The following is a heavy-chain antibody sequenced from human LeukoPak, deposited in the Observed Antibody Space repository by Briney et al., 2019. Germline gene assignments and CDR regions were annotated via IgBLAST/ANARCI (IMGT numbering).Heavy chain of an antibody. CDR2: ISGSGGST. Sequence: PGGSLRLSCAASGFTFSSYAMSRVRPAPGKGLEWVSAISGSGGSTYYADSVKGRFTISRDNSKNTLYLQMNSLRAEDTAVYYCAKEAKPPGNYYDSSGYYYDYWGQGTLVTVSS. V-gene: IGHV3-23*01. J-gene: IGHJ4*02. D-gene: IGHD3-22*01. CDR1: GFTFSSYA. CDR3: AKEAKPPGNYYDSSGYYYDY.